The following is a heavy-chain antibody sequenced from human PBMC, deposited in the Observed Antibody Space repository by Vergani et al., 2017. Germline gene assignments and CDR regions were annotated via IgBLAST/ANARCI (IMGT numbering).Heavy chain of an antibody. CDR3: SIVVPAASNFDY. J-gene: IGHJ4*02. CDR1: GFTFSSDS. CDR2: ISSSSSYI. V-gene: IGHV3-21*01. Sequence: EVQLVESGGGLVKPGGSLRLSCAASGFTFSSDSMNWVRQAPGKGLEWVSSISSSSSYIYYADSVKGRFTISRDNAKNSLYLQMNSLRAEDTAVYYCSIVVPAASNFDYWGQGTLVTVSS. D-gene: IGHD2-2*01.